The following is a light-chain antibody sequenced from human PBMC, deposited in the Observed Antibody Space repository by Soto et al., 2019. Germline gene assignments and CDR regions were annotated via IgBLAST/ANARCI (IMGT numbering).Light chain of an antibody. J-gene: IGLJ2*01. V-gene: IGLV1-44*01. CDR3: AAWDDSLNGYVV. CDR2: SHN. CDR1: SSNIGSNT. Sequence: QSVLTQPPSASGTPGQRVTISCSGSSSNIGSNTVNWYQQLPGTAPKLLIYSHNQRPSGVPDRFSGSKSGTSASLAISGLQSEDKADYYCAAWDDSLNGYVVFGGGTKLTVL.